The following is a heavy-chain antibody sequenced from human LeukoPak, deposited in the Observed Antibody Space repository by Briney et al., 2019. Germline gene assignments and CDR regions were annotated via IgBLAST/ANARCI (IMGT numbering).Heavy chain of an antibody. CDR3: GKLFPLDSDSSPRL. Sequence: GESLKISCKGSGYSFTSFWIGWVRQMPGKGLEWMGIIYPGDSDTRYSPSFQGQVTISADKSISTASLQWSSRKASDAAMYYCGKLFPLDSDSSPRLWGQGTLVTVSS. D-gene: IGHD6-13*01. V-gene: IGHV5-51*01. J-gene: IGHJ4*02. CDR2: IYPGDSDT. CDR1: GYSFTSFW.